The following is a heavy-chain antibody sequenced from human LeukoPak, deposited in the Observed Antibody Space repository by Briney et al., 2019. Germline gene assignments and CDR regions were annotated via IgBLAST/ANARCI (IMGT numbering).Heavy chain of an antibody. CDR2: IKQDGREK. J-gene: IGHJ5*02. CDR3: ARDRSSSSPGFDP. CDR1: GFTFSSYW. D-gene: IGHD6-13*01. Sequence: PGGSLRLSCAASGFTFSSYWMSWVRQAPGKGLEWVANIKQDGREKYYVDSVKGRFTISRDNAKNSLYLQMNSLRAEDTAVYYCARDRSSSSPGFDPWGQGTLVTVST. V-gene: IGHV3-7*01.